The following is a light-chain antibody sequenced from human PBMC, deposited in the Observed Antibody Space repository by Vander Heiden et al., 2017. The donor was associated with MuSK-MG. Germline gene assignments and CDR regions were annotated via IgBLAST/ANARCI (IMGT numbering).Light chain of an antibody. J-gene: IGKJ1*01. CDR1: QGISSY. CDR3: QQDDTYPPT. V-gene: IGKV1-8*01. Sequence: AIRMTQSPSSFSASTGDRVTITCRASQGISSYLAWYQQKLGKAPKLLIYAASTLQSGVPSRFSGSGSGTDFTLTISCLQSEDFATYYCQQDDTYPPTFGQGTKLEIK. CDR2: AAS.